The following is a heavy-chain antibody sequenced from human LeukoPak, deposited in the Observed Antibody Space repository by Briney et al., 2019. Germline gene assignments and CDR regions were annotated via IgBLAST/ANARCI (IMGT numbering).Heavy chain of an antibody. V-gene: IGHV3-23*01. J-gene: IGHJ5*02. CDR1: GLTFSSYA. CDR2: IGTSGNT. CDR3: ALVPDSTGFDP. Sequence: PGGSLRLSCAASGLTFSSYAMFWVRQAAGEGLDWVSGIGTSGNTYYADSVKGRFTISRDNSKNTLYLQMDSLRAEDTAVYYCALVPDSTGFDPWGQGTLVTVSS. D-gene: IGHD1-1*01.